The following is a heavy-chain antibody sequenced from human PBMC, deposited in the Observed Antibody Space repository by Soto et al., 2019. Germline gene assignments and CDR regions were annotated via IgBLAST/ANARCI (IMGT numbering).Heavy chain of an antibody. CDR2: IYHADSDT. V-gene: IGHV5-51*01. D-gene: IGHD3-22*01. Sequence: GESLKISCKGSGYSFTCYWIGWVCQIPGKGLEWRGIIYHADSDTSYRPSLKGQVTHPAAKSISIAYRECSSRKDSDTAMYYCARYSNAYYYDGRGYGSWGQGTLVTVSS. CDR1: GYSFTCYW. J-gene: IGHJ5*02. CDR3: ARYSNAYYYDGRGYGS.